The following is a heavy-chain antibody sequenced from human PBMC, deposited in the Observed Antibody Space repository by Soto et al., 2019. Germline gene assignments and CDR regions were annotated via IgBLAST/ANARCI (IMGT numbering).Heavy chain of an antibody. CDR2: ISGSGGST. J-gene: IGHJ6*02. V-gene: IGHV3-23*01. CDR1: GFTFSSYA. D-gene: IGHD6-13*01. CDR3: AKDFLGPQLETNYGMDV. Sequence: GGSLRLSCAASGFTFSSYAMSWVRQAPGKGLEWVSAISGSGGSTYYADSVKGRFTISRDNSKNSLFLQMNSLRTEDTALYYCAKDFLGPQLETNYGMDVWGQGTTVTVSS.